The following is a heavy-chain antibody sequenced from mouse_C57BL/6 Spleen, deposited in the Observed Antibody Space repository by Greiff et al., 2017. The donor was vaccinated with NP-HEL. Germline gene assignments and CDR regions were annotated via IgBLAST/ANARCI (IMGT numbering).Heavy chain of an antibody. CDR2: INPNNGGT. CDR1: GYTFTDYN. V-gene: IGHV1-18*01. Sequence: SGPELVQPGASVKIPCKASGYTFTDYNMDWVKQSHGKSLEWIGDINPNNGGTIYNQKFKGKATLTVDKSSSTAYMELRSLTSEDTAVYYCARRRGDYDGGGFDYWGQGTTLTVSS. D-gene: IGHD2-4*01. J-gene: IGHJ2*01. CDR3: ARRRGDYDGGGFDY.